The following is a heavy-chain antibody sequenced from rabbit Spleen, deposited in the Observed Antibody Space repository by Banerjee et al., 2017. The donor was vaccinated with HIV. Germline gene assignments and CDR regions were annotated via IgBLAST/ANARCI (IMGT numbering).Heavy chain of an antibody. V-gene: IGHV1S40*01. Sequence: QSLEESGGGLVKPGASLTLTCTASGFSFSFNHYMCWVRQAPGKGPEWIACIDSGSSGFTYFANWAKGRFTISKTSSTTVTLQMASLTAADTATYFCARDTSSSFSSYGMDLWGPGTLVTVS. CDR1: GFSFSFNHY. D-gene: IGHD1-1*01. CDR3: ARDTSSSFSSYGMDL. J-gene: IGHJ6*01. CDR2: IDSGSSGFT.